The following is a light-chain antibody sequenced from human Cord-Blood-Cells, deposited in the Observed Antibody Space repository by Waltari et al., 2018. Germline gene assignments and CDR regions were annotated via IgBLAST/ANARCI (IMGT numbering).Light chain of an antibody. Sequence: EIVLTQSPATLSLSPGERATLSCRASQRVSSYLAWYQQKPGQAPRLLICDASNRATGIPARFSGSASATDLNITIRGLEPEDFAVYYCQPRSNWPPRLTYCGDTKVEL. CDR2: DAS. CDR3: QPRSNWPPRLT. V-gene: IGKV3-11*01. CDR1: QRVSSY. J-gene: IGKJ4*01.